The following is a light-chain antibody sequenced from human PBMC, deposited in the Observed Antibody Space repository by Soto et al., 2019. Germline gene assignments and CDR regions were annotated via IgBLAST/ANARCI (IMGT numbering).Light chain of an antibody. CDR2: GAF. V-gene: IGKV3-15*01. CDR3: QQYNDWPLT. CDR1: QSVSSN. Sequence: EIVMTQSPATLSVSPGERATLSCRASQSVSSNLAWYQQKPGQAPSLLIYGAFTRATGIPTRFSGTGSGTEFTLTISSLQSEDFALYYCQQYNDWPLTFGQGTKVAI. J-gene: IGKJ1*01.